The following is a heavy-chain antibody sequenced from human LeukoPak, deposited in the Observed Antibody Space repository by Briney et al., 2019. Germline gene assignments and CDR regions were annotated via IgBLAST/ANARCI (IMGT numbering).Heavy chain of an antibody. CDR3: AKSPVKGQLVGPFDY. J-gene: IGHJ4*02. CDR1: GFIFSSYA. D-gene: IGHD6-13*01. V-gene: IGHV3-23*01. Sequence: GGSLRLSCAASGFIFSSYAMSWVRQAPGKGLEWVSAISGSGGSTYYADSVKGRFTISRDNSKNTLYLQMNSLRAEDTAVYYCAKSPVKGQLVGPFDYWGQGTLVTVSS. CDR2: ISGSGGST.